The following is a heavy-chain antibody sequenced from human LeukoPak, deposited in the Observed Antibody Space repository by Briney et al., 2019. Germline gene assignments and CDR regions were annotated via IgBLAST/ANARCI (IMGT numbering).Heavy chain of an antibody. CDR3: ARSKSGYRFDY. D-gene: IGHD5-12*01. V-gene: IGHV4-59*01. Sequence: SETLSLTCTVSRDSMIGYYWGWIRQPPGTGLDWVGNIFYRGSTTYNPSLKSRVTISLDMAKSQFSLNLTSVTAADSAIYYCARSKSGYRFDYWSRGTLVTVSS. CDR1: RDSMIGYY. CDR2: IFYRGST. J-gene: IGHJ4*02.